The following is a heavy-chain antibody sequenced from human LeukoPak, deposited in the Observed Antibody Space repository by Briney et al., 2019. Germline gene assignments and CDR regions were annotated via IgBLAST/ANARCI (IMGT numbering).Heavy chain of an antibody. V-gene: IGHV1-2*02. CDR3: ARGSNLLTYYYYYGMDV. Sequence: ASVKVSCKASGYAFTGYYMHWVRQAPGQGLEWMGWINPNSGGTNYAQKFQGRVTMTRDTSISTAYMELSSLRSEDTAVYYCARGSNLLTYYYYYGMDVWGQGTTVTVSS. CDR2: INPNSGGT. D-gene: IGHD1-14*01. CDR1: GYAFTGYY. J-gene: IGHJ6*02.